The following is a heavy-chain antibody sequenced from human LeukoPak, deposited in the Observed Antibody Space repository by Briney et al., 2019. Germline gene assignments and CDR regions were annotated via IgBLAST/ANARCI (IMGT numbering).Heavy chain of an antibody. CDR1: GGSINNYF. CDR2: VYYTGST. CDR3: ARRARAEADTSPDNWIDP. D-gene: IGHD6-13*01. Sequence: SETLSLTCSVSGGSINNYFWNWLRQPPGRGLEWIGHVYYTGSTRYNPSLKSRVFISIDTSMDQFSLKLSSVTAADTAVYYCARRARAEADTSPDNWIDPWGQGTLVTVSS. V-gene: IGHV4-59*08. J-gene: IGHJ5*02.